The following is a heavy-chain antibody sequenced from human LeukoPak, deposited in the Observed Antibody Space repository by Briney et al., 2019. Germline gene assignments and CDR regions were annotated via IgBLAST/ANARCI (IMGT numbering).Heavy chain of an antibody. V-gene: IGHV1-8*01. CDR1: GYTFTSYD. Sequence: GASVKVSCKASGYTFTSYDINWVRQATGQGLEWMGWMNPNSGNTGYAQKFQGRVTMTRNTSISTAYMELSRLRSEDTAVYYCAKAVAGLDSYYYYYMDVWGKGTTVTVSS. CDR3: AKAVAGLDSYYYYYMDV. J-gene: IGHJ6*03. D-gene: IGHD6-19*01. CDR2: MNPNSGNT.